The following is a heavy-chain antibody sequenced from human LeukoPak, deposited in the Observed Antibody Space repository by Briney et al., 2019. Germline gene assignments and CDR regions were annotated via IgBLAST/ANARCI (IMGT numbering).Heavy chain of an antibody. CDR1: GSTFSSYS. CDR2: ISSSSSYI. CDR3: ARGLGYCSSTSCPYFDY. D-gene: IGHD2-2*01. J-gene: IGHJ4*02. Sequence: GGSLRLSCAASGSTFSSYSMNWVRQAPGKGLEWVSSISSSSSYIYYADSVKGRFTISRDNAKNSLYLQMNSLRAEDTAVYYCARGLGYCSSTSCPYFDYWGQGTLVTVSS. V-gene: IGHV3-21*01.